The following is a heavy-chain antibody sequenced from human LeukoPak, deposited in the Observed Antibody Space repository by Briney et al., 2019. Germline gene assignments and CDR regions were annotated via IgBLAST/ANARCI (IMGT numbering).Heavy chain of an antibody. V-gene: IGHV1-2*02. Sequence: ASVKVSCKASGYTFTDYYMHWVRQAPGQGLEWMGWINPDSGGTNCAQKFQGRVTMTRDTSISTAYMELTRLRSDDTAVYYCARQRSGPYNWFDPWGQGTLVTVSS. J-gene: IGHJ5*02. CDR1: GYTFTDYY. D-gene: IGHD2-15*01. CDR2: INPDSGGT. CDR3: ARQRSGPYNWFDP.